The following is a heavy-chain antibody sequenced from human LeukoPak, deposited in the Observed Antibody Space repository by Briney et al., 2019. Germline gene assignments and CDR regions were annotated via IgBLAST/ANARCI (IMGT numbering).Heavy chain of an antibody. Sequence: GGSLRLSCAASGFSASSSFMSWVRQAPGKGLEWVSVIYSIGSTFYADSVKGRFTISRDNSKNTLYLHMNSLRTEDTAVYYCARDRVYLGREDAFDIWGQGTMVTVSS. J-gene: IGHJ3*02. CDR2: IYSIGST. CDR1: GFSASSSF. V-gene: IGHV3-53*01. CDR3: ARDRVYLGREDAFDI. D-gene: IGHD7-27*01.